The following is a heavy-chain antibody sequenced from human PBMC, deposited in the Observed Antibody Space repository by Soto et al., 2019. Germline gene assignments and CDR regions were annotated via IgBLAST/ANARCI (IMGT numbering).Heavy chain of an antibody. CDR1: GLTFSNYA. J-gene: IGHJ1*01. Sequence: EVQLLESGGGLVQPGGFLRLSCAASGLTFSNYAMSWVRQAPGKGLEWVSSIGGRGDNTYYADSVEGRFTISRDISKNALYLQMNSLRVDYTAVYYCAIYYDRSAYPYGFFQHWGQGTLVTVSS. D-gene: IGHD3-22*01. CDR2: IGGRGDNT. V-gene: IGHV3-23*01. CDR3: AIYYDRSAYPYGFFQH.